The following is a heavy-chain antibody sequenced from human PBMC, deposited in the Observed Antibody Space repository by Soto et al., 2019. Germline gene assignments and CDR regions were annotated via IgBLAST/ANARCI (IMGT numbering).Heavy chain of an antibody. D-gene: IGHD2-2*01. V-gene: IGHV3-33*01. CDR1: GFTFSGNV. J-gene: IGHJ6*02. CDR2: IWYDGSNK. Sequence: GGSLRRSCAASGFTFSGNVMHWFGQSPGKGLEWVAVIWYDGSNKYYADSVKGRFTISRDNSKNTLYLQMNRLRAEDTAVYYCARGGFVVPAAYYYYGMDVWGQGTTVTVSS. CDR3: ARGGFVVPAAYYYYGMDV.